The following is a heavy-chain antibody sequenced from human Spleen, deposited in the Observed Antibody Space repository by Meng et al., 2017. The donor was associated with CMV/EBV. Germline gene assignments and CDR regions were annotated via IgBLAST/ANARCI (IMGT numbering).Heavy chain of an antibody. V-gene: IGHV1-18*01. CDR1: GYTFTSYG. Sequence: ASVKVSCKASGYTFTSYGISWVRQAPGQGLEWMGWISAYNGNTNYAQKLQGRVTMTTDTSTSTAYMELRSLRSDDTAVYYCARVPAAIRRTNWFDPWGQGTLVTVSS. CDR3: ARVPAAIRRTNWFDP. D-gene: IGHD2-2*01. CDR2: ISAYNGNT. J-gene: IGHJ5*02.